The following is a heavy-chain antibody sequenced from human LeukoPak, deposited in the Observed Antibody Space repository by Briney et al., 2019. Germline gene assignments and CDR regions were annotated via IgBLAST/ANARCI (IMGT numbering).Heavy chain of an antibody. CDR1: GFTFSTYS. J-gene: IGHJ3*02. CDR2: ISSSSSTI. V-gene: IGHV3-48*01. CDR3: AKDVQGWDYYDSSDYFVAFDI. Sequence: PGGSLRLSCAASGFTFSTYSMNWVRQAPGKGLEWVSYISSSSSTIYYADSVKGRFTISRDNSKNTLYLQMNSLRAEDTAVYYCAKDVQGWDYYDSSDYFVAFDIWGQGTMVTVSS. D-gene: IGHD3-22*01.